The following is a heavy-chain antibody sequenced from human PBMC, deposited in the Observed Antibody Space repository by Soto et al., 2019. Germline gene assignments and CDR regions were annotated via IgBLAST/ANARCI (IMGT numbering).Heavy chain of an antibody. Sequence: GSLRLSCTASDFIFSNCDIQWDRRAPGKGLEWVAVIWYDGSNKYYADSVKGRFTSSRDNSKKTLYLQMNSLRAEDTAVYYCAREFYSYGYDYYGMDVWGQGT. J-gene: IGHJ6*02. CDR3: AREFYSYGYDYYGMDV. CDR2: IWYDGSNK. CDR1: DFIFSNCD. V-gene: IGHV3-33*01. D-gene: IGHD5-18*01.